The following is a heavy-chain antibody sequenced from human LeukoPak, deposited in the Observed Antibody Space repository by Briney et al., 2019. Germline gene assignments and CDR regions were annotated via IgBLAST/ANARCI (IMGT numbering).Heavy chain of an antibody. CDR1: GYTFTGYY. J-gene: IGHJ5*02. CDR3: ARQVVVAATPYNWFDP. CDR2: INPNSGGT. D-gene: IGHD2-15*01. V-gene: IGHV1-2*04. Sequence: ASVKVSCKASGYTFTGYYMHWVRQAPGQGLEWMGWINPNSGGTNYAQKFQGWVTMTRDTSISTAYVELSRLRSDDTAVYYCARQVVVAATPYNWFDPWGQGTLVTVSS.